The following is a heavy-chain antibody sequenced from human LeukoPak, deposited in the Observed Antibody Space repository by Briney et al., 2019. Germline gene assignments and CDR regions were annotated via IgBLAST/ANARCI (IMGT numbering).Heavy chain of an antibody. CDR3: AKNDYYDSSGYSSRFDY. J-gene: IGHJ4*02. CDR1: GFTFSSYA. Sequence: PGGSLRLSCAASGFTFSSYAMRWVRQAPGKGLEWVSAISGSGGSTYYADSVKGRFTISRDNSKNTLYLQMNSLRAEDTAVYYCAKNDYYDSSGYSSRFDYWGQGTLVTVSS. CDR2: ISGSGGST. V-gene: IGHV3-23*01. D-gene: IGHD3-22*01.